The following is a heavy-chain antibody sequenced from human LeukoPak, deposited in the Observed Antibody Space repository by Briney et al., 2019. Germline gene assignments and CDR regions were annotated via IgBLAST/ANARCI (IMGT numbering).Heavy chain of an antibody. J-gene: IGHJ6*02. CDR3: ARGDYDSSEGQTDYYGMDV. CDR1: GGTFSSYA. D-gene: IGHD3-22*01. Sequence: SVKVSCKASGGTFSSYAISWVRQAPGQGLEWMGGIIPIFGTANYAQKFQGRVTITADESTSTAYMELSSLRSEDTAVYYCARGDYDSSEGQTDYYGMDVWGQGTTVTVSS. V-gene: IGHV1-69*01. CDR2: IIPIFGTA.